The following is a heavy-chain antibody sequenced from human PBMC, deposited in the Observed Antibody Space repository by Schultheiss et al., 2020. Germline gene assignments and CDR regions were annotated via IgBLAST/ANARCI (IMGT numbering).Heavy chain of an antibody. J-gene: IGHJ5*02. V-gene: IGHV3-21*01. CDR3: ARDSVGSSWSYNWFDP. CDR1: GFTFSSYS. D-gene: IGHD6-13*01. Sequence: GGSLRLSCAASGFTFSSYSMNWVRQAPGKGLEWVLSISSSSSYIYYADSVKGRFTISRDNAKNSLYLQMNSLRAEDTAVYYCARDSVGSSWSYNWFDPWGQGTLVTVSS. CDR2: ISSSSSYI.